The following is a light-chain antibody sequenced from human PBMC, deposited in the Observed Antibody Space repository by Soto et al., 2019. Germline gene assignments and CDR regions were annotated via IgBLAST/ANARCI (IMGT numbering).Light chain of an antibody. CDR1: QSVSNN. CDR3: QQYNNWWT. Sequence: EVVMTQSPATLSVSPGERATLSCRASQSVSNNLAWYQQKPGQAPRLLIYGASTRATGIPARFSGSGSGTEFTLTISSLQSEDFAVYYCQQYNNWWTFGQWTKVEIK. V-gene: IGKV3-15*01. J-gene: IGKJ1*01. CDR2: GAS.